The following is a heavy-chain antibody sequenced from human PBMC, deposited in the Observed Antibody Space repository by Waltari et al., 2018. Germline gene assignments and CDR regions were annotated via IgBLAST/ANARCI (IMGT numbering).Heavy chain of an antibody. CDR2: INVDGTII. J-gene: IGHJ4*02. D-gene: IGHD5-18*01. CDR1: GFKVGHYG. CDR3: ARDGGEWTQDY. Sequence: EVQLVESGGGLVQPGGSLRLSCAASGFKVGHYGMHWVRQAPGKGLVLVSRINVDGTIITYADSVRGRFTISRDSAKNTLYLQMNSLRVDDTAVYYCARDGGEWTQDYWGQGALVTVSS. V-gene: IGHV3-74*01.